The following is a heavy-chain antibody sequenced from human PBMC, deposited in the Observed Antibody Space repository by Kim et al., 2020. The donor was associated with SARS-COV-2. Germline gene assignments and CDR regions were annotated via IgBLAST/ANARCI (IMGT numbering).Heavy chain of an antibody. Sequence: SETLSLTCTVSGGSISSGDYYWSWIRQPPGKGLEWIGYIYYSGSTYYNPSLKSRVTISVDTSKNQFSLKLSSVTAADTAVYYCAREGVRGVAFDIWGQGTMVTVSS. V-gene: IGHV4-30-4*01. CDR2: IYYSGST. CDR3: AREGVRGVAFDI. D-gene: IGHD3-10*01. J-gene: IGHJ3*02. CDR1: GGSISSGDYY.